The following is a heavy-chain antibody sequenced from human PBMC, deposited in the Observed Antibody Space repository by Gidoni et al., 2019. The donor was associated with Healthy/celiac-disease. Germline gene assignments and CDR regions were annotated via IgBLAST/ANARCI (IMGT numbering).Heavy chain of an antibody. J-gene: IGHJ4*02. CDR3: AREQWLVYYFDY. CDR1: GFTFSSYA. V-gene: IGHV3-30*04. CDR2: ISYDGSNK. D-gene: IGHD6-19*01. Sequence: QVQLVESGGGVVQPGWSLRLSCAASGFTFSSYAMHWVRQAPGKGLEWVAVISYDGSNKYYADSVKGRFTISRDNSKNTLYLQMNSLRAEDTAVYYCAREQWLVYYFDYWGQGTLVTVSS.